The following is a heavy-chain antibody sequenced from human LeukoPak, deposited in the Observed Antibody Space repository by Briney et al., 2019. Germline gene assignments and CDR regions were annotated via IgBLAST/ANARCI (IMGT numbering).Heavy chain of an antibody. CDR3: ARESGAVALDY. CDR1: GFTFSSYS. V-gene: IGHV3-48*01. J-gene: IGHJ4*02. Sequence: GGSLRLSCAASGFTFSSYSMNWVRQAPGKGLEWVSYISSSSSTIYYADSVKGRFTISRDNAKNSLYLQMNSLRAEDTAVYYCARESGAVALDYWGQGTLVTVSS. D-gene: IGHD6-19*01. CDR2: ISSSSSTI.